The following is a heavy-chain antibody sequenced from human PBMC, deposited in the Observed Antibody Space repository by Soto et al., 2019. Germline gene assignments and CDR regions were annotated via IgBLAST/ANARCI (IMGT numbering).Heavy chain of an antibody. CDR3: ASGIGSSSGASDFDY. Sequence: GASVKVSWKACGYTFTRYDIDWVRQATGQGLEWMGWMNHNSGNTGYAQKFQGRVTMTRNTPISTAYMELSSLRSEDTAVYYCASGIGSSSGASDFDYWGQGTLVTVS. D-gene: IGHD6-6*01. CDR1: GYTFTRYD. V-gene: IGHV1-8*01. J-gene: IGHJ4*02. CDR2: MNHNSGNT.